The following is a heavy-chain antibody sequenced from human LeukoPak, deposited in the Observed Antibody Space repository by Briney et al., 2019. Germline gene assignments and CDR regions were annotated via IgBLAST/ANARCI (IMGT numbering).Heavy chain of an antibody. D-gene: IGHD3-22*01. Sequence: SETLSLTCTVSGGSISSNYWSWIRQPPGKGLQWIGYIYYSGNTNYNPSLKSRVTISVDTSKNHFSLKLTSVTAADTAVYYCARAHLDSSGYSFDYWGQGTLVTVFS. J-gene: IGHJ4*02. V-gene: IGHV4-59*01. CDR2: IYYSGNT. CDR3: ARAHLDSSGYSFDY. CDR1: GGSISSNY.